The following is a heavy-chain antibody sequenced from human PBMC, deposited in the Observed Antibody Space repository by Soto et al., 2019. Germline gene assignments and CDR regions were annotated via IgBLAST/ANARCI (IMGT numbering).Heavy chain of an antibody. D-gene: IGHD3-10*01. CDR1: GYTFTSYA. J-gene: IGHJ4*02. CDR3: ARCLWFGELLFDY. Sequence: ASVKVSCKASGYTFTSYAMHWVRQAPGQRLEWMGWINAGNGNTKYSQKFQGRVTITRDTSASTAYMELSSLRPEDTAVYYCARCLWFGELLFDYWGQGTLVTVSS. V-gene: IGHV1-3*01. CDR2: INAGNGNT.